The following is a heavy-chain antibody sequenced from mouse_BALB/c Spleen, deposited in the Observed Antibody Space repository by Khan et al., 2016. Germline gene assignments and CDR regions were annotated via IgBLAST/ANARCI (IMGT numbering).Heavy chain of an antibody. CDR2: IWGDGSI. V-gene: IGHV2-6-7*01. Sequence: VQLQESGPGLVAPSQSLSITCTVSGFSITGFAVNWVRQPPGKGLEWLGVIWGDGSIDYESALKSRLSISKDNSKSPVLLKMKSLHTDDTARSXGASSYDYDGGFAYWGQGTLVTVSA. D-gene: IGHD2-4*01. CDR3: ASSYDYDGGFAY. CDR1: GFSITGFA. J-gene: IGHJ3*01.